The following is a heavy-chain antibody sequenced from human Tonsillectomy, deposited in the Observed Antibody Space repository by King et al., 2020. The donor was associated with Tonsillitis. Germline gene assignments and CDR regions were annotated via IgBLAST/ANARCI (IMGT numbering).Heavy chain of an antibody. J-gene: IGHJ4*02. V-gene: IGHV5-51*01. CDR3: ARQKGYDSSGYYEDY. D-gene: IGHD3-22*01. CDR2: IYPGDSDT. CDR1: GYSFTSYW. Sequence: QLVRSGAEVKKPGESLKISCKGSGYSFTSYWIGWVRQMPGKGLEWMGIIYPGDSDTRYSPSFQGQVTISADKSISTAYLQWSSLKASDTAMYYCARQKGYDSSGYYEDYWGQGTLVTVSS.